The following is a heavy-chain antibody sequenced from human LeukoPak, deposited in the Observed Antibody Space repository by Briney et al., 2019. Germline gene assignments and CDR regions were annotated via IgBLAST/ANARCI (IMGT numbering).Heavy chain of an antibody. CDR2: ISSSSSYI. CDR1: GFTFSSYS. V-gene: IGHV3-21*01. CDR3: GTYDFWSGYNWFDP. J-gene: IGHJ5*02. Sequence: GGSLRLSCAASGFTFSSYSMNWVRQAPGKGLEWVSSISSSSSYIYYADSVKGRFTISRDNAKNSLYLQMNSLRAEDTAVYYCGTYDFWSGYNWFDPWGQGTLVTVSS. D-gene: IGHD3-3*01.